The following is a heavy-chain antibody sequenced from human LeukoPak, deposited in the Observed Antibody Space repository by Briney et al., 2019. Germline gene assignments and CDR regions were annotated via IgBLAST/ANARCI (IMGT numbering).Heavy chain of an antibody. Sequence: PGGSLRLSCVASGFTFVNYWMSWVRQARGKGLEFVANIKRDGSYKNYVDSVKGRFTISRDNAENSVHLQMHSLRAEDTAIYYCARDPGSSSFDYWGQGALVIVSS. CDR1: GFTFVNYW. V-gene: IGHV3-7*01. CDR3: ARDPGSSSFDY. J-gene: IGHJ4*01. D-gene: IGHD6-13*01. CDR2: IKRDGSYK.